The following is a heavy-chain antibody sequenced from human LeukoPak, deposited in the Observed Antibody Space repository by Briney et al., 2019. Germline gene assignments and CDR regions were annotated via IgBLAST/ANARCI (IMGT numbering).Heavy chain of an antibody. D-gene: IGHD1-1*01. CDR1: GGSISSYY. CDR2: INHSGST. V-gene: IGHV4-34*01. CDR3: ARGRSNWNDALDY. Sequence: PSETLSLTCTVSGGSISSYYWSWIRQPPGKGLEWIGEINHSGSTNYNPSLKSRVTISVDTSKNQFSLKLSSVTAADTAVYYCARGRSNWNDALDYWGQGTLVTVSS. J-gene: IGHJ4*02.